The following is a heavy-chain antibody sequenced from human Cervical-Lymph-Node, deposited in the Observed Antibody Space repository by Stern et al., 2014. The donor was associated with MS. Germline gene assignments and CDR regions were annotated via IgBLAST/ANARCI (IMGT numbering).Heavy chain of an antibody. Sequence: EVHLVESGGGLVKPGGSLRLSCAASGFTFSSYSMNWVRQAPGKGLAWVSSISSSGTYIYYADSMEGRFTVSRDNAKNSLYLQMNSLRAEDTAVYYCAREDGGDYGWGQGTLVTVSS. D-gene: IGHD4-17*01. V-gene: IGHV3-21*01. J-gene: IGHJ4*02. CDR2: ISSSGTYI. CDR1: GFTFSSYS. CDR3: AREDGGDYG.